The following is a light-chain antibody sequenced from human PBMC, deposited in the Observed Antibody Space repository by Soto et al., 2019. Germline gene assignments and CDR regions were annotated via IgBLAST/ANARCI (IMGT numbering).Light chain of an antibody. CDR3: SSYAGSNNLL. CDR2: DVT. J-gene: IGLJ2*01. V-gene: IGLV2-8*01. Sequence: QSALTQPPSASGSPGQSVTLSCTGTSSDVGSYNYVSWYRQHPGKAPKLMIYDVTKRPSGVPDRFTGSRSGNTASLTVSGLQAEDEADYYCSSYAGSNNLLFGGGTKLTVL. CDR1: SSDVGSYNY.